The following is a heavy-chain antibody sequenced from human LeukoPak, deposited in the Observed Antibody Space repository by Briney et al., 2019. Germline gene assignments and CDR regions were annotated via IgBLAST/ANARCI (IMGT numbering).Heavy chain of an antibody. Sequence: SETLSLTCTVSGGSISSSSYYWVWIREPPGKGLEWIGTIYYGGSTYYNPTLNSPVTISVDTSKNHFCLELETLTAADTAVYYCARPLQYSSDLQYFDYWGQGTLVTVSS. V-gene: IGHV4-39*02. CDR1: GGSISSSSYY. CDR2: IYYGGST. J-gene: IGHJ4*02. CDR3: ARPLQYSSDLQYFDY. D-gene: IGHD6-25*01.